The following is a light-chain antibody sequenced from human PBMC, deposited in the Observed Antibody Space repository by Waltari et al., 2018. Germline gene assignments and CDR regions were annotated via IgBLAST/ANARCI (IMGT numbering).Light chain of an antibody. J-gene: IGKJ3*01. CDR2: WAS. CDR1: QSVLYSSNNKNY. CDR3: QQYYSTPHT. V-gene: IGKV4-1*01. Sequence: DIVMTQFPDSLAVSLGERATINCKSSQSVLYSSNNKNYLAWYQQKPGQPPKLLIYWASTRESGVPDRFSGSGSVTDFTLTISSLQAEDVAVYYCQQYYSTPHTFGPGTKVDIK.